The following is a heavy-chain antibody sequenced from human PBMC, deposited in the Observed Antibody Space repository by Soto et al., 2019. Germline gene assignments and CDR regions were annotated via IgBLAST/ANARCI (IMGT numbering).Heavy chain of an antibody. J-gene: IGHJ4*02. CDR2: IYYSGST. CDR1: GGSISSSSYY. CDR3: ARQPRILTGYSGHFDY. D-gene: IGHD3-9*01. Sequence: SETLSLTCTVSGGSISSSSYYWGWIRQPPGEGLEWIGSIYYSGSTYYNPSLKSRVTISVDTSKNQFSLKLSSVTAADTAVYYCARQPRILTGYSGHFDYWGQETLVTVSS. V-gene: IGHV4-39*01.